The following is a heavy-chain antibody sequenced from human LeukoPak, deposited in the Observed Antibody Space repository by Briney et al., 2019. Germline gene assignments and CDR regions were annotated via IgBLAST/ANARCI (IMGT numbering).Heavy chain of an antibody. CDR1: GFTFNRYW. Sequence: GGSLRLSCAASGFTFNRYWMHWVRQVPGKGLEWVSRISTDGSTTTYADSVKGRFTISRDNAKDTLYLQMNSLRTEDTALYYCAKTAQGSSSGSLDGPAYWGQGTLVTVSS. CDR2: ISTDGSTT. D-gene: IGHD6-19*01. V-gene: IGHV3-74*01. CDR3: AKTAQGSSSGSLDGPAY. J-gene: IGHJ4*02.